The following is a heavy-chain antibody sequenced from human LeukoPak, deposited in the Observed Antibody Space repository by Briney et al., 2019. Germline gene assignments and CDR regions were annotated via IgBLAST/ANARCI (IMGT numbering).Heavy chain of an antibody. CDR1: GYTFTSYD. J-gene: IGHJ6*02. Sequence: ASVKVSCKASGYTFTSYDINWVRQATGQGLEWMGWMNPNSGNTGYAQKFQGRVTMTRNTSISTAYMELSSLRSEDTAVYHCARSHIVVVPAAPWTYGMDVWGQGTTVTVSS. CDR2: MNPNSGNT. CDR3: ARSHIVVVPAAPWTYGMDV. D-gene: IGHD2-2*01. V-gene: IGHV1-8*01.